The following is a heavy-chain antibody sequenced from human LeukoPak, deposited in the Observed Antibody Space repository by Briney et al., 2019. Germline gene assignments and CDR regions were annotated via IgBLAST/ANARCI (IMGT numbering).Heavy chain of an antibody. CDR1: GGTFSSYA. CDR3: ARAGRTDGYKSYFDY. J-gene: IGHJ4*02. CDR2: IIPILGIA. V-gene: IGHV1-69*04. Sequence: SVKVSCKASGGTFSSYAISWVRQAPGQGLEWMGRIIPILGIANYAQKFQGRVTITADKSTSTAYMELSSLRSEDTAVYYCARAGRTDGYKSYFDYWGQGTLVTVSS. D-gene: IGHD5-24*01.